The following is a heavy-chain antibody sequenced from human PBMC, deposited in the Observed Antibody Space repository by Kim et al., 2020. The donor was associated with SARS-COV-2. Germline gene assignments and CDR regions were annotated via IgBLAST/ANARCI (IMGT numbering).Heavy chain of an antibody. CDR1: GGSISSSSYY. J-gene: IGHJ6*02. CDR3: ARHLGYCSGGSCFSLYNGMDV. CDR2: IYYSGTT. D-gene: IGHD2-15*01. Sequence: SETLSLTCTVSGGSISSSSYYWGWIRQPPGKGLEWIGTIYYSGTTYSNPSLKSRVTTSVDTSKNQFSLKLTSVTAADTAVYYCARHLGYCSGGSCFSLYNGMDVWGQGATVTVSS. V-gene: IGHV4-39*01.